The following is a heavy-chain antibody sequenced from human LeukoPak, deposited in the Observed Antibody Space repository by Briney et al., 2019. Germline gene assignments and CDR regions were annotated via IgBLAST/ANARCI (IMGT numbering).Heavy chain of an antibody. D-gene: IGHD6-13*01. CDR1: GYTFTSYD. CDR2: MNPNSGNT. Sequence: ASVKVSCKASGYTFTSYDINWVRQATGQGLEWMGWMNPNSGNTGYAQKFQGRVTMTRNTSISTAYMELRSLRSDDTAVYYCARGHSSSWDQFDYWGQGTLVTVSS. V-gene: IGHV1-8*01. CDR3: ARGHSSSWDQFDY. J-gene: IGHJ4*02.